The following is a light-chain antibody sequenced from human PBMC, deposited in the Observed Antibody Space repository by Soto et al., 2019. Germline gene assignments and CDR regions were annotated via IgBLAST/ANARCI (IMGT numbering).Light chain of an antibody. CDR3: QQYNSYST. J-gene: IGKJ1*01. V-gene: IGKV1D-16*01. Sequence: DIQMTQSPSSLSASVGDTVTIPCRSSQDVGRWLSWYQQKPGKAPKILIFAASSLQSGVPSRLSGSGSGTDFTLTIRSLQPDDFATYYCQQYNSYSTFGQGTKVDIK. CDR2: AAS. CDR1: QDVGRW.